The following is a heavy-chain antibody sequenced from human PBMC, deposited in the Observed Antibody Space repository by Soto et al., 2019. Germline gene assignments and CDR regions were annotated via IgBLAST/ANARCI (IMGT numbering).Heavy chain of an antibody. CDR2: IYYSGST. Sequence: LSLTCTVSGGSISSGGYYWSWIRQHPGKCLEWIGYIYYSGSTYYNPSLKSRVTISVDTSKNQFSLKLSSVTAADTAVYYCARATVTTGPYYWGQGTLVTVSS. CDR1: GGSISSGGYY. J-gene: IGHJ4*02. V-gene: IGHV4-31*03. D-gene: IGHD4-17*01. CDR3: ARATVTTGPYY.